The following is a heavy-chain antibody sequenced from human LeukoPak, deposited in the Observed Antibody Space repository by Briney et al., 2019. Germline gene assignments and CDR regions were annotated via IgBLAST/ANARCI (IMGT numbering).Heavy chain of an antibody. CDR3: AKVDGHDYGDYEGALR. Sequence: GGSLRLSCAASGFTFSSYSMNWVRQAPGKGLEWVSTISSSSSYIYYADSVKGRFTISRDNAKNSLYLQMNSLRAEDTAVYYCAKVDGHDYGDYEGALRWGQETLVSVSS. D-gene: IGHD4-17*01. J-gene: IGHJ4*02. V-gene: IGHV3-21*04. CDR1: GFTFSSYS. CDR2: ISSSSSYI.